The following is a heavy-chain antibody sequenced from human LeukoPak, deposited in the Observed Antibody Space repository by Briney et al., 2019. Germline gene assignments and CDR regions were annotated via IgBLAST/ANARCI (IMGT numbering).Heavy chain of an antibody. CDR2: ISYDGSNK. Sequence: PGGSLRLSCAASGFTFSSYALRWVRQAPGKGLEWVAVISYDGSNKYYADSVKGRFTISRDNSKNTLYLQMNSLRAEDTAVYYCARDYATDIVVVVAAKTPPDYWGQGTLVTVSS. J-gene: IGHJ4*02. D-gene: IGHD2-15*01. V-gene: IGHV3-30*04. CDR3: ARDYATDIVVVVAAKTPPDY. CDR1: GFTFSSYA.